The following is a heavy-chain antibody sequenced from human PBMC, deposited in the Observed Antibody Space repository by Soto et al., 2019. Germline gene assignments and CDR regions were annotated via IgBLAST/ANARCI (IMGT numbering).Heavy chain of an antibody. CDR1: GGSISSYY. D-gene: IGHD3-3*01. V-gene: IGHV4-59*01. CDR2: IYYSGST. CDR3: ARFIDFWSGHDLYYFDY. Sequence: SETLSLTCTVSGGSISSYYWSWIRQPPGKGLEWIGYIYYSGSTNYNPSLKSRVTISVDTSKNQFSLKLSSVTAADTAVYYCARFIDFWSGHDLYYFDYWGQGTLVTVSS. J-gene: IGHJ4*02.